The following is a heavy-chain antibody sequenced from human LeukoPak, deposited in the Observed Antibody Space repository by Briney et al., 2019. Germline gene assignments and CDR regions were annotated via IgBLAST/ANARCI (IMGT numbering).Heavy chain of an antibody. Sequence: GGSLRLSCAASGFTFSSYAMSWVRQAPGKGLEWVSAISGSGGSTYYADSVKGRFTISRDNSKNTLYLQMNSLRAEDTAVYYCPKGPRTYYYDSSGYYHFDYWGQGTLVTVSS. CDR3: PKGPRTYYYDSSGYYHFDY. CDR1: GFTFSSYA. V-gene: IGHV3-23*01. J-gene: IGHJ4*02. CDR2: ISGSGGST. D-gene: IGHD3-22*01.